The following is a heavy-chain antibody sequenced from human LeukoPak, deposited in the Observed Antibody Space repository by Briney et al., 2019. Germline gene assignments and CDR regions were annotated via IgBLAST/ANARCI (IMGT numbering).Heavy chain of an antibody. Sequence: ASVKVSCKASGYTFTSYDINWVRQATGQGLEWMGWMNPNSGNTGYAQKFQGRVTMTRNTSISTAYMELSSLRSVDTAVYYCARDVVPAALLMPDFWGQGTLVTVSS. J-gene: IGHJ4*02. CDR1: GYTFTSYD. D-gene: IGHD2-2*01. CDR3: ARDVVPAALLMPDF. V-gene: IGHV1-8*01. CDR2: MNPNSGNT.